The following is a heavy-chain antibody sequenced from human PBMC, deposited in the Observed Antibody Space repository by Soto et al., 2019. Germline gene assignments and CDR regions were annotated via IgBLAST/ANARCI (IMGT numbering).Heavy chain of an antibody. J-gene: IGHJ4*02. CDR2: IYHSGST. CDR1: GCSISSYY. CDR3: ARVKQQLVYYFDY. Sequence: SETLSLTCTVSGCSISSYYLSWIRQPPGKGLEWIGYIYHSGSTYYNPSLKSRVTISVDRSKNQFSLKLSSVTAADTAVYYCARVKQQLVYYFDYWGQGTLVTVSS. D-gene: IGHD6-13*01. V-gene: IGHV4-59*12.